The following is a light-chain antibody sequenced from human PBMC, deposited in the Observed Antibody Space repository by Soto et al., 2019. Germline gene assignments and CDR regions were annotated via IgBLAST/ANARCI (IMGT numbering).Light chain of an antibody. J-gene: IGKJ5*01. CDR2: GAS. CDR3: QQYGTLIT. V-gene: IGKV3-20*01. CDR1: QSVSSSY. Sequence: EIVLTQAPDTLSLSPGERVTLSCRASQSVSSSYLAWYQQKPGQAPRLLIHGASSRATGIPDRFSGSGSGADFTLTIRRLEPEDFAVYYCQQYGTLITVGQGTRLEIK.